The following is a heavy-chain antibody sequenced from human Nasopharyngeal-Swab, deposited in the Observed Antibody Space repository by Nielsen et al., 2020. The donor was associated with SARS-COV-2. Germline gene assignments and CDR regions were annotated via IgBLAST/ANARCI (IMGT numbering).Heavy chain of an antibody. CDR3: AGGMRESSSSPYYYYGMDV. J-gene: IGHJ6*02. V-gene: IGHV3-33*01. CDR2: IWYDGSNK. D-gene: IGHD6-6*01. CDR1: GFTFSSYG. Sequence: GESLKISCAASGFTFSSYGMHWVRQAPGKGLEWVVVIWYDGSNKYYADSVKGRFTISRDNSKNTLYLQMNSLRAEDTAVYYCAGGMRESSSSPYYYYGMDVWGQGTTVTVSS.